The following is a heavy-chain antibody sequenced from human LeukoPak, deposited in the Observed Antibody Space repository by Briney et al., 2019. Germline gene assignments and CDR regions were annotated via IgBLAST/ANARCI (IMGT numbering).Heavy chain of an antibody. Sequence: ASVKVSCKVSGCPFTTYGIIWVRQAPGQGLEWMAWISTYNGDTNYAQKFQGRVTMTTDTSTSTAYIELRSLTSDDTAAYYCAREWWGYDVLTGDNWFDPWGQGTVVTVSS. V-gene: IGHV1-18*01. J-gene: IGHJ5*02. CDR2: ISTYNGDT. CDR1: GCPFTTYG. D-gene: IGHD3-9*01. CDR3: AREWWGYDVLTGDNWFDP.